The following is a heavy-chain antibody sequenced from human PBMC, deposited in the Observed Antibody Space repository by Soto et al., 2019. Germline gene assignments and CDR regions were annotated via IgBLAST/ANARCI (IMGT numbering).Heavy chain of an antibody. Sequence: QVQLQESGPGLVKPSGTLSLTCAVSGGSLSSSNWWSWVRQPPGKWLEWLGAIYHSGSTHYHPTLKSRVTISVDKSKNQFSLKLSSVTAADTAVYYCAREVDGYSKYWFDHWGQGTLVTVSS. CDR2: IYHSGST. V-gene: IGHV4-4*02. CDR3: AREVDGYSKYWFDH. CDR1: GGSLSSSNW. J-gene: IGHJ5*02. D-gene: IGHD4-4*01.